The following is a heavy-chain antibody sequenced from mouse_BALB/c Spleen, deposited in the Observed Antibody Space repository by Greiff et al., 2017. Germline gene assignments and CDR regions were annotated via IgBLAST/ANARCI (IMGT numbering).Heavy chain of an antibody. V-gene: IGHV1-15*01. CDR1: GYTFTDYE. J-gene: IGHJ4*01. CDR3: TGYPAMDY. Sequence: VQLQQSGAELVRPGASVTLSCKASGYTFTDYEMHWVKQTPVHGLEWIGAIDPETGGTAYNQKFKGKATLTADKSSSTAYMELRSLTSEDSAVYYCTGYPAMDYWGQGTSVTVSS. CDR2: IDPETGGT.